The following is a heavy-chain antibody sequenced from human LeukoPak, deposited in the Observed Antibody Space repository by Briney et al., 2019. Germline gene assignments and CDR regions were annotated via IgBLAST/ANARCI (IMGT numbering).Heavy chain of an antibody. D-gene: IGHD3-22*01. V-gene: IGHV3-23*01. CDR2: ISGSGGST. Sequence: GGSLRLSCAASGFTFSSYAMSWVRQAPGKGLEWVSAISGSGGSTYYADSVKGRFTISRDNSKNTLYLQMNSLRAEDTAVYYCVREGDGSGYYSISLVYWGQGTLVSVSS. J-gene: IGHJ4*02. CDR1: GFTFSSYA. CDR3: VREGDGSGYYSISLVY.